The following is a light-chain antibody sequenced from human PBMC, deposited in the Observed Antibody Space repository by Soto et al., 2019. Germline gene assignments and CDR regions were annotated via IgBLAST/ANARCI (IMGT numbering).Light chain of an antibody. CDR1: QTVSNNY. CDR3: QHYESLPYT. J-gene: IGKJ2*01. CDR2: GAS. Sequence: EIVLTQSPDTLSLSPGERATVSCRASQTVSNNYLAWYQQKPGQAPRLLLYGASTRPTGIPDRFSGSGSGTDFTLTISRLEPEDFAVYYCQHYESLPYTFGQGTKLAIK. V-gene: IGKV3-20*01.